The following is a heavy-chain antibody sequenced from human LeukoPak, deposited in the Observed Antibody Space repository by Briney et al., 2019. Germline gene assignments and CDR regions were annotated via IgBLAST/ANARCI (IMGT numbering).Heavy chain of an antibody. CDR1: GDSIRSSSYY. Sequence: SETLSLTCTVSGDSIRSSSYYWGWVRQSPGKGLEWIGRVYTSGSTNYNPSLKSRVNISLDTPKNQFSLKLISVTAADTAVYFCARLQWLSTPFFDYWGRGTLVTVSS. J-gene: IGHJ4*02. V-gene: IGHV4-61*02. D-gene: IGHD6-19*01. CDR2: VYTSGST. CDR3: ARLQWLSTPFFDY.